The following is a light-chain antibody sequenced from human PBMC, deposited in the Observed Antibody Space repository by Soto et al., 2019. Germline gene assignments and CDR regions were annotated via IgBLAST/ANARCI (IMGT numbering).Light chain of an antibody. CDR1: QSVSSY. CDR2: DAS. Sequence: EIVMTQSPATLSVSLGERVTLSCRAGQSVSSYLAWYQQKPGQAPRLLISDASTRATDIPDRFSGSGSGTDFTLTISSLQSTDLAVYYCLQYSTWPPLYTFGQGTKLEIK. J-gene: IGKJ2*01. CDR3: LQYSTWPPLYT. V-gene: IGKV3-15*01.